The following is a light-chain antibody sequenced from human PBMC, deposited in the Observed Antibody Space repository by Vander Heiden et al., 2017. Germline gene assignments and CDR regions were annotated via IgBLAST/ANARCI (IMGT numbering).Light chain of an antibody. CDR2: VNI. Sequence: QSVLTQPPSVSGAPGQRVTISCTGSSSNIGAGYDVHWYQQLPGTAPKLLIYVNINRPSGVPDRFSGSKSGTSASLAITGLQAEDEADYYCQSYDSSLSAHVFGTGTKVTV. CDR1: SSNIGAGYD. J-gene: IGLJ1*01. CDR3: QSYDSSLSAHV. V-gene: IGLV1-40*01.